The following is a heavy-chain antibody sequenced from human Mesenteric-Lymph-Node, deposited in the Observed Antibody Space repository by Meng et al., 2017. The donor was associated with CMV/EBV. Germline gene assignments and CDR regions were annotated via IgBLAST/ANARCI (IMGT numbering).Heavy chain of an antibody. J-gene: IGHJ4*02. CDR3: ARFGLVAARHY. D-gene: IGHD6-6*01. CDR2: ISAYNVNT. CDR1: GYTFTSYG. V-gene: IGHV1-18*01. Sequence: SCKASGYTFTSYGISWVRQAPGQGLEWMGWISAYNVNTNYAQKFQGRVTMTRDTSISTAYMELSRLRSDDTAVYYCARFGLVAARHYWGQGTLVTVSS.